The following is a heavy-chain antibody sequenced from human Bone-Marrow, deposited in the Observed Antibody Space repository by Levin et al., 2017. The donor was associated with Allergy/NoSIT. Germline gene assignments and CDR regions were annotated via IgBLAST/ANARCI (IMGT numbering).Heavy chain of an antibody. CDR2: ITHSGST. Sequence: SQTLSLTCAVYGGSFRAYSWSWLRQPPGKGLQWIGEITHSGSTDYNPSLKSRITISLDSSKNQFSLQLRSVTAADTAVYFCARVPENWFDPWGQGTLVTVSS. V-gene: IGHV4-34*01. J-gene: IGHJ5*02. CDR1: GGSFRAYS. CDR3: ARVPENWFDP.